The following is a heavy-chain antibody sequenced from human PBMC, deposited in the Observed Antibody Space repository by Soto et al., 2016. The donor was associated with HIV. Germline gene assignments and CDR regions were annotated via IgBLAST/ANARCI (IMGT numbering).Heavy chain of an antibody. CDR2: IIPIFGTA. D-gene: IGHD3-10*01. V-gene: IGHV1-69*01. J-gene: IGHJ6*02. Sequence: QVQLVQSGAEVKKPGASVKVSCKASGYTFTDYYIHWVRQAPGQGLEWMGGIIPIFGTANYAQKFQGRVTITADESTSTAYMELTSLRSEDTAVYYCGRDRASSGSYYSANYYGMDVWGQGTTVTVSS. CDR1: GYTFTDYY. CDR3: GRDRASSGSYYSANYYGMDV.